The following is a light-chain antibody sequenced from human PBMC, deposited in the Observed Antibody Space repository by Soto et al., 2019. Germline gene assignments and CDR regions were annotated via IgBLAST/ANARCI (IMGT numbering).Light chain of an antibody. V-gene: IGLV1-40*01. CDR2: ADG. CDR3: PSYDNYLSGWRV. J-gene: IGLJ2*01. CDR1: SSNIGAGYA. Sequence: QSVLTQPTSVSGAPGQRVTISCTGSSSNIGAGYAVHWYQLLPGTAPKLLIFADGNRPSGVPDRFSGSKSGTSASLAITGLQVEDEADYYCPSYDNYLSGWRVFGGGTKLTVL.